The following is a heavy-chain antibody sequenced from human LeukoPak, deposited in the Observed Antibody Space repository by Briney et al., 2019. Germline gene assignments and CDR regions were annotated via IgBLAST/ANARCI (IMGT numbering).Heavy chain of an antibody. CDR2: IIPIFGTA. Sequence: SVKVSCKASGYTFTSYGISWVRQAPGQGLEWMGGIIPIFGTANYAQKFQGRVTITADESTSTAYMELSSLRSEDTAVYYCAIGLGGSYSGSGYAFDIWGQGTMVTVSS. CDR1: GYTFTSYG. D-gene: IGHD1-26*01. J-gene: IGHJ3*02. CDR3: AIGLGGSYSGSGYAFDI. V-gene: IGHV1-69*13.